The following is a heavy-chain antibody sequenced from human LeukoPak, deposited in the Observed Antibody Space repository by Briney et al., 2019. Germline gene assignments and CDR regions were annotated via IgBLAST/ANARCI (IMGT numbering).Heavy chain of an antibody. V-gene: IGHV3-7*01. D-gene: IGHD3-10*01. CDR1: GFTFSSYS. Sequence: PGGSLRLSCAASGFTFSSYSMNWVRQAPGKGLECVANIKQDGSETHYVDSVKGRFTISRDNGRNSMYLQMNSLRAEDTAVYYCARDRYYFGSGSYPWYFDLWGRGTLVTVSS. CDR2: IKQDGSET. J-gene: IGHJ2*01. CDR3: ARDRYYFGSGSYPWYFDL.